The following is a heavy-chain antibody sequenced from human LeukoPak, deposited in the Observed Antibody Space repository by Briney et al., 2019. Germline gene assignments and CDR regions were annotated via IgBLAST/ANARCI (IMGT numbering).Heavy chain of an antibody. D-gene: IGHD3-22*01. CDR1: GGTFSSYA. CDR2: IIPIFGTA. J-gene: IGHJ4*02. V-gene: IGHV1-69*13. Sequence: SVKVSCKASGGTFSSYAISWVRQAPGQGLEWMGGIIPIFGTANYAQKFQGRVTITADESTSTAYMELSSLRSEDTAVYYCARLKLQYYYDSSGRGGYFDYWGQGTLVTVSS. CDR3: ARLKLQYYYDSSGRGGYFDY.